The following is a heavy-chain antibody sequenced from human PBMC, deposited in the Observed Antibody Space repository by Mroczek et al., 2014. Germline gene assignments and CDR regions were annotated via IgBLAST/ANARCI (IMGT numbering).Heavy chain of an antibody. Sequence: QVQLQESGAGLLKPSETLSLTCAVYGGSFSGYYWSWIRQPPGKGLEWIGEINHSGSTNYNPSLKSRVTISVDTSKNQFSLKLSSVTAADTAVYYCARGYCSSTSCPDWFDPWGQGTLVTVSS. CDR3: ARGYCSSTSCPDWFDP. CDR2: INHSGST. V-gene: IGHV4-34*01. J-gene: IGHJ5*02. CDR1: GGSFSGYY. D-gene: IGHD2-2*01.